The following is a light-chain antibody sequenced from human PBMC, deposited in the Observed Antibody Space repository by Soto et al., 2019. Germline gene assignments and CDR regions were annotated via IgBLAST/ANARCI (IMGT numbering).Light chain of an antibody. CDR2: DAS. CDR1: QDFSNY. V-gene: IGKV1-33*01. Sequence: DIQLTQSPSSLSASVGDRVTITCQASQDFSNYLNWYQQKPGKAPKLLIYDASNLETGVPSRFSGSGSGTDFTFTISSLQPEDIATYYCQQYGDLPLTFGGGTKVQIK. J-gene: IGKJ4*01. CDR3: QQYGDLPLT.